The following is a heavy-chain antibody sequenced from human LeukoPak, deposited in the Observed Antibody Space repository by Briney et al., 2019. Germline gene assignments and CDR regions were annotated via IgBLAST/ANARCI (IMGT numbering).Heavy chain of an antibody. CDR2: ISSSGSTM. V-gene: IGHV3-48*03. CDR3: ARDREYYDFWSGYQGWFDP. Sequence: PGGSLRLSCAASGFTFSSYEMNWVRQAPGKGLEWVSYISSSGSTMYYADSVKGRFTISRDNAKNSLYLQMNSLRAEDTAVYYCARDREYYDFWSGYQGWFDPWGQGTLVTASS. D-gene: IGHD3-3*01. J-gene: IGHJ5*02. CDR1: GFTFSSYE.